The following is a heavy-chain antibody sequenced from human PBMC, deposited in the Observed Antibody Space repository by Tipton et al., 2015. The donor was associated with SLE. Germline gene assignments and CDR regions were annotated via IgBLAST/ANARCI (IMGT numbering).Heavy chain of an antibody. V-gene: IGHV4-38-2*02. J-gene: IGHJ4*02. CDR3: AREKYGDHDY. D-gene: IGHD4-17*01. Sequence: TLSLTCTVSGYSISSAYYRGWIRQPPGKGLEWIGSIYHSGSTYYNPSLKSRVTISVDTSKNQFSLKLSSVTAADTAVYYCAREKYGDHDYWGQGTLVTVSS. CDR1: GYSISSAYY. CDR2: IYHSGST.